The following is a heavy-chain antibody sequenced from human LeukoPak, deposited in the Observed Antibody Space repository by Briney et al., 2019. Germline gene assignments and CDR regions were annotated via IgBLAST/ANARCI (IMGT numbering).Heavy chain of an antibody. D-gene: IGHD6-19*01. CDR1: GFTVSSNY. V-gene: IGHV3-66*01. CDR2: IYSGGST. CDR3: ARDGLAGMFDY. Sequence: GGSLRLSCAASGFTVSSNYMSWVRQAPGKGLEWASVIYSGGSTYYADSVKGRFTISRDNSKNTLYLQMNSLRAEDTAVYYCARDGLAGMFDYWGQGTLVTVSS. J-gene: IGHJ4*02.